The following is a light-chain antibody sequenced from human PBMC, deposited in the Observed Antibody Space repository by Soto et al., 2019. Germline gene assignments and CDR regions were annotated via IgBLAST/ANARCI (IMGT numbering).Light chain of an antibody. Sequence: EIVMTQSPATLSVSPGERATLSCRASQSVSRNLAWYQQKPGQVPRLLIYGASTRATGIPARFSGSGSGTEFTLTISSLQSEDSAVYYCQQFNNWPPWTFGQGTKVEIK. CDR3: QQFNNWPPWT. CDR2: GAS. J-gene: IGKJ1*01. V-gene: IGKV3D-15*01. CDR1: QSVSRN.